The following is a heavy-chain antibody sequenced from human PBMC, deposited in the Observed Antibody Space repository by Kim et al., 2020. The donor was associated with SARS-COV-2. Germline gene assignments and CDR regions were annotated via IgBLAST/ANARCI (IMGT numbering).Heavy chain of an antibody. D-gene: IGHD5-12*01. J-gene: IGHJ4*02. CDR2: INHSGST. CDR3: ARMVSGGYRTTIAPEDSYYCDY. Sequence: SQTLSLTCAVYGGSFSGYYWSWIRQPPGKGLEWIGEINHSGSTNYNPSLKSRVTISVDTSKNQFSLKLSSVTAADTAVYYCARMVSGGYRTTIAPEDSYYCDYWGQGTLVTVSS. CDR1: GGSFSGYY. V-gene: IGHV4-34*01.